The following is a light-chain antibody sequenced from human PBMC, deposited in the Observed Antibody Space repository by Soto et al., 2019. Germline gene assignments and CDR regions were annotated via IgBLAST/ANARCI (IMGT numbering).Light chain of an antibody. V-gene: IGLV1-44*01. CDR3: VAWDDSLNGYVV. J-gene: IGLJ2*01. CDR2: SNN. Sequence: QAVVTQPPSASGTPGQRVTISCSGSSSNIGSNTVNWYQQLPGTAPKLVIYSNNQRPSGVPDRFSGSKSGTSASLAISVLQSEDEADYYCVAWDDSLNGYVVFGGGTKLTVL. CDR1: SSNIGSNT.